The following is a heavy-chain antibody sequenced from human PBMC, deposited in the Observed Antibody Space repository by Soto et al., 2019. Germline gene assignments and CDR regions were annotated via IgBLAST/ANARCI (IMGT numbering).Heavy chain of an antibody. J-gene: IGHJ5*02. D-gene: IGHD2-15*01. CDR2: IIPIFGTA. CDR3: ARGSIEQYCSGGSCYRFGWFDP. Sequence: GASVKVSCKASGGTFSSYAISWVRQAPGQGLEWMGGIIPIFGTANYAQKFQGRVTITADESTSTAYMELSSLRSEDTAVYYCARGSIEQYCSGGSCYRFGWFDPWGQGTLVTVSS. CDR1: GGTFSSYA. V-gene: IGHV1-69*13.